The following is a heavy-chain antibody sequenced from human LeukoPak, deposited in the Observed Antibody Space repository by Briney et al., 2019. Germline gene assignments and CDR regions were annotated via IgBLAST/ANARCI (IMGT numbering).Heavy chain of an antibody. CDR1: GDSISSGDYY. CDR2: IYYSGST. D-gene: IGHD3-3*01. J-gene: IGHJ4*02. V-gene: IGHV4-61*10. CDR3: ARSDYDFWSGYFDHFDY. Sequence: SETLSLTCTVSGDSISSGDYYWSWIRQPAGKGLEWIGYIYYSGSTNYNPSLKSRVTISVDTSKNQFSLKLSSVTAADTAVYYCARSDYDFWSGYFDHFDYWGQGTLVTVSS.